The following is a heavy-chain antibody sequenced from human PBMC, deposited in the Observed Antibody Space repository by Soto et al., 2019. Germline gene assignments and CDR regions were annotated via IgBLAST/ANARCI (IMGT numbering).Heavy chain of an antibody. V-gene: IGHV3-74*01. CDR2: INTDGSVT. J-gene: IGHJ4*02. CDR3: ARQTGLGATNY. Sequence: GGSLRLSCAGSGFTFSNFWMHWVRQAPGKGLVWVARINTDGSVTSRADSVKGRFTISRDNAKSTLYLQMTSLREEDSAIYYCARQTGLGATNYWGRGTLVTVSS. CDR1: GFTFSNFW. D-gene: IGHD1-26*01.